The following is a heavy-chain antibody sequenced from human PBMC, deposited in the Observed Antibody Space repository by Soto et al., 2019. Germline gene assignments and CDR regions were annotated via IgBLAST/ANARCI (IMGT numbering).Heavy chain of an antibody. CDR1: GGSISGRNW. V-gene: IGHV4-4*02. J-gene: IGHJ4*02. Sequence: QVQLQESGPGLVKPSGTLSLICTVSGGSISGRNWWSWVRQPPGKGLEWIGEIYHSGSTNYNPSLKSRVTMSVDKSKNQFSLKLNSVTAADTAVYYCATPWGRTTTESGWGQGTLVTVSS. D-gene: IGHD1-7*01. CDR3: ATPWGRTTTESG. CDR2: IYHSGST.